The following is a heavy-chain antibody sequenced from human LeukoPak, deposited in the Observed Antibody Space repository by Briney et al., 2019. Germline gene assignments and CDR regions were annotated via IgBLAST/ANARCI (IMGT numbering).Heavy chain of an antibody. J-gene: IGHJ4*02. CDR3: ARDRLDHYYGSGSPNYYFDY. CDR2: INPSCGST. Sequence: ASVKVSCKASGYTFTSYYMHWVRQAPGQGLEWMGIINPSCGSTSYAQKFQGRVTMTRDTSTSTVYMELSSLRSEDTAVYYCARDRLDHYYGSGSPNYYFDYWGQGTLVTVSS. CDR1: GYTFTSYY. V-gene: IGHV1-46*01. D-gene: IGHD3-10*01.